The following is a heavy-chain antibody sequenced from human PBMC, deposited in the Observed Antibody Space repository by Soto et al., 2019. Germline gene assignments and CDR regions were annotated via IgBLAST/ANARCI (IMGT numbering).Heavy chain of an antibody. J-gene: IGHJ6*02. Sequence: SVKVSCKASGFTFTSSAVQWVRQARGQRLEWIGWIVVGSGNTNYAQKFQERVTITRDMSTSTAYMELSSLRSEDTAVYYCAADLGCSSTSCYTYYYYYGMDVWGQGTTVTVSS. CDR2: IVVGSGNT. CDR1: GFTFTSSA. V-gene: IGHV1-58*01. CDR3: AADLGCSSTSCYTYYYYYGMDV. D-gene: IGHD2-2*01.